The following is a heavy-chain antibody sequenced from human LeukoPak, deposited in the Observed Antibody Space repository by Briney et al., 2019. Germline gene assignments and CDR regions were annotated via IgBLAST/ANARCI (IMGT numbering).Heavy chain of an antibody. V-gene: IGHV4-30-4*01. J-gene: IGHJ4*02. Sequence: SETLSLTCIVSGGSISSGDYYWGWIRQPPGKGLEWIGYIYYSGSTYYNPSLKSRVTISVDTSKNQFSLKLSSVTAADTAVYYCARFYGSGSNFDYWGQGTLVTVSS. D-gene: IGHD3-10*01. CDR2: IYYSGST. CDR1: GGSISSGDYY. CDR3: ARFYGSGSNFDY.